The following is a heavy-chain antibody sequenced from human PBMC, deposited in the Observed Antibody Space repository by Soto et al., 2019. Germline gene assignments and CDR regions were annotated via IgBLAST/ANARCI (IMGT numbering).Heavy chain of an antibody. CDR1: GFMFSSYS. V-gene: IGHV3-21*01. Sequence: EVQLVESGGGLVKPGGSLRLSCAASGFMFSSYSMHWVRQAPGKGLEWVSSISTTSTYIYYADSVKGRFTISRDNANNSLFLQMNSLRAEDTALYYCARDFKYDILTSHYGMDVWGQGTTVTVSS. CDR3: ARDFKYDILTSHYGMDV. J-gene: IGHJ6*02. D-gene: IGHD3-9*01. CDR2: ISTTSTYI.